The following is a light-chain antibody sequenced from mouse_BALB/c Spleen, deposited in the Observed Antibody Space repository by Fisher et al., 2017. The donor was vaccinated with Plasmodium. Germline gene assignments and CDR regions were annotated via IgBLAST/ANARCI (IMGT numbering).Light chain of an antibody. Sequence: MTQSPSSMYSSLGERVTITCKASQDIKSYLIWFQQKPGKSPKTLISRANRLADGVPSRFSGSGSGQDFSLTISSLDYEDVGIYYCQQFYDFPRTFGGGTKLEIK. CDR1: QDIKSY. J-gene: IGKJ1*01. CDR3: QQFYDFPRT. V-gene: IGKV14-111*01. CDR2: RAN.